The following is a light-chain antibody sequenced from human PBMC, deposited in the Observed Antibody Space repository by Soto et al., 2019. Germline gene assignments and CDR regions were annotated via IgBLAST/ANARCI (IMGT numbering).Light chain of an antibody. CDR2: EVS. CDR1: SSDVGGYKY. J-gene: IGLJ1*01. Sequence: QSALTQPASVSGSPGQSITIARTGTSSDVGGYKYVSWYQQHPGKAPKLMIYEVSNRPSGVSNRFSGSKSGNTASLTISGLQAEDEADYYCSSYSSSSTLVFGTGTKVTVL. CDR3: SSYSSSSTLV. V-gene: IGLV2-14*01.